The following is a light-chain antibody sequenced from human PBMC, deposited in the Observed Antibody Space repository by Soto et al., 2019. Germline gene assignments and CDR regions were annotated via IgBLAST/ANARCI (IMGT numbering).Light chain of an antibody. CDR3: SSYTSLSTLV. V-gene: IGLV2-14*01. CDR2: EVS. Sequence: QSALTQPASVSGSPGQAITISCTGTSSDVGGYNYVSWYQQHPGKAPKLMIYEVSNRPSGVSHRFSGSKSGNTASLTISGLQAEDEADYCCSSYTSLSTLVFGGGTKLTVL. J-gene: IGLJ2*01. CDR1: SSDVGGYNY.